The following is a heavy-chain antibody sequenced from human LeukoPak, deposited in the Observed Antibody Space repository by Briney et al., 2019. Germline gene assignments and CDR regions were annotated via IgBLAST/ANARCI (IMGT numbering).Heavy chain of an antibody. CDR3: AKDLDEVRGVIPFDY. D-gene: IGHD3-10*01. CDR2: VSDSGSNT. Sequence: TGGSLRLSCAASGFTFSNRAMTWVRQAPGKGLEWVSSVSDSGSNTYYADSVKGRFTISRDNSKNTLYLQMNSLRAEDTAVYYCAKDLDEVRGVIPFDYWGQGTLVTVSS. CDR1: GFTFSNRA. J-gene: IGHJ4*02. V-gene: IGHV3-23*01.